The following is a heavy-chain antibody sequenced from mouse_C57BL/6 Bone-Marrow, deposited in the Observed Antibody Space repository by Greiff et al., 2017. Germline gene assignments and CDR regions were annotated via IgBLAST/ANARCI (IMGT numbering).Heavy chain of an antibody. CDR3: ARPYYSNDWYFDV. CDR1: GYTFTSYW. Sequence: QVQLQQPGAELVKPGASVKMSCKASGYTFTSYWITWVKQRPGQGLEWIGDIYPGSGGTNYNEKFKSKATLTVDTSSSTAYMQLSSLTSEDSAVYYCARPYYSNDWYFDVWGKGTTVTVSS. CDR2: IYPGSGGT. J-gene: IGHJ1*03. D-gene: IGHD2-5*01. V-gene: IGHV1-55*01.